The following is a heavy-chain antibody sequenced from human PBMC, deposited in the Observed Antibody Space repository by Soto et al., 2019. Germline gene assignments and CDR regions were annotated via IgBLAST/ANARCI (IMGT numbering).Heavy chain of an antibody. CDR1: GFTFSDYY. Sequence: PGGSLRLSCAASGFTFSDYYMSLIRQAPGKGLEWVSYISRSGSTIYYADSVKGRFTISRDTAKNSLYLQMNSLRAEDTAVYYCARVWGSGTGGDYWAQGTMVTVSS. V-gene: IGHV3-11*01. CDR2: ISRSGSTI. D-gene: IGHD3-10*01. CDR3: ARVWGSGTGGDY. J-gene: IGHJ4*02.